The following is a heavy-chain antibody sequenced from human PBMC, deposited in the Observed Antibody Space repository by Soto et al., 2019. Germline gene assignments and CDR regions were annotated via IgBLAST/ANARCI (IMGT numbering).Heavy chain of an antibody. D-gene: IGHD6-13*01. CDR1: GVTSSGYY. CDR3: GRRGSSWYGHDAVDI. V-gene: IGHV4-59*08. Sequence: SEPLCLTCTVVGVTSSGYYGLWIRQTPGKALEWIGYIYYSGSTNYNPSLKSRVTISVDMSKNQFSLKLSSVTAADTAVYYCGRRGSSWYGHDAVDIWGQGTMVTVSS. J-gene: IGHJ3*02. CDR2: IYYSGST.